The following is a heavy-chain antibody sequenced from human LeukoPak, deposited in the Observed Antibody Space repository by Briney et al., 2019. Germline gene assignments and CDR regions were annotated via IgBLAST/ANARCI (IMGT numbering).Heavy chain of an antibody. J-gene: IGHJ5*02. Sequence: ASVKVSCKASGYTFTSYDINWVRHATGQGLEWMGWMNPNSGNTGYAQKFQGRVTITRNTSISTAYMELSSLRSEDTAVYYCARDDHGKTYNWFDPWGQGTLVTVSS. CDR1: GYTFTSYD. CDR3: ARDDHGKTYNWFDP. V-gene: IGHV1-8*03. D-gene: IGHD3-16*01. CDR2: MNPNSGNT.